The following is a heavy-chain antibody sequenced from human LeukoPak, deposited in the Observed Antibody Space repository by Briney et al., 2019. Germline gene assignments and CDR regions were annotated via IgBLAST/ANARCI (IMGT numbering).Heavy chain of an antibody. V-gene: IGHV5-51*01. CDR3: ARQAAYYYDSSGYYYAGY. CDR1: GYSFTSYW. Sequence: GESLKISCKGSGYSFTSYWIVWVRQMPGKGLEWMGIIYPGDSDTRYSPSFQGQVTISADKSISTAYLQWSSLKASDTAMYYCARQAAYYYDSSGYYYAGYWGQGTLVTVSS. CDR2: IYPGDSDT. D-gene: IGHD3-22*01. J-gene: IGHJ4*02.